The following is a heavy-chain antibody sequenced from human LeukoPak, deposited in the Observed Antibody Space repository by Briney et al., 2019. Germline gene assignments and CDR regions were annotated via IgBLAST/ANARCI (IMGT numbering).Heavy chain of an antibody. V-gene: IGHV4-39*01. D-gene: IGHD1-26*01. J-gene: IGHJ4*02. CDR3: AIIVGATMGPDY. CDR1: GGSISSSSYY. CDR2: IYYSGST. Sequence: SETLSLTCTVSGGSISSSSYYWGWIRQPPGKGLEWIGSIYYSGSTYYNPSLKSRVTISVDTSKNQFSLKLSSVTAADTAVYYCAIIVGATMGPDYWGQGTLVTVSS.